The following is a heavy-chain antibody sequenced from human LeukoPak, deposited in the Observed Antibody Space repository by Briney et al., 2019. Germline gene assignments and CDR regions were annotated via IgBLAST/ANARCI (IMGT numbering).Heavy chain of an antibody. J-gene: IGHJ6*03. V-gene: IGHV1-8*03. CDR1: GYTFTSYD. CDR2: MNPNSGNT. Sequence: ASVKVSCKASGYTFTSYDINWVRQATGQGLEWMGWMNPNSGNTGYAQKFQGRVTIMELSSLRSEDTAVYYCARGRKQWLVVYYYYMDVWGKGTTVTVSS. D-gene: IGHD6-19*01. CDR3: ARGRKQWLVVYYYYMDV.